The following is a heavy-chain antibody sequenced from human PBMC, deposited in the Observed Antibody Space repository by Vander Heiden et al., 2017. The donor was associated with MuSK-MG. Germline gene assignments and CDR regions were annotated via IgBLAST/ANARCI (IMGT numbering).Heavy chain of an antibody. V-gene: IGHV3-21*01. CDR1: GFTSSSPS. Sequence: EIQLVDSGGGLVKPGDSLRLSCAASGFTSSSPSLNWVRHAPGKGLEWVSSISKSGSTIYYADSVKGRFTISRDDAKHSLYLQMNSLRDEDTAVYYCARGGMTAVAYDYWGDGTLVTVSS. CDR3: ARGGMTAVAYDY. J-gene: IGHJ4*03. D-gene: IGHD4-17*01. CDR2: ISKSGSTI.